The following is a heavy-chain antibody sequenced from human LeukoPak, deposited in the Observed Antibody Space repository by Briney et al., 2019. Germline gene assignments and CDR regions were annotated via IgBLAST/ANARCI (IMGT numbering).Heavy chain of an antibody. CDR2: IKEDGSQK. CDR3: ARRMRPDGSGTCGMDV. D-gene: IGHD3-10*01. Sequence: GGSLRLSCAASGFTFSSYWMHWVRRAPGKGLEWVANIKEDGSQKYFVDSVKGRFTISRDNAKNSLYLQMNSLRAEDTAVYYCARRMRPDGSGTCGMDVWGKGTTVTVSS. CDR1: GFTFSSYW. J-gene: IGHJ6*04. V-gene: IGHV3-7*03.